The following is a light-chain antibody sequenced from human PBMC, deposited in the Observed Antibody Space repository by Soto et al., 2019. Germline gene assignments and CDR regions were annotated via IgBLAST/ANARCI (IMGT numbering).Light chain of an antibody. Sequence: IVMTQSPSALSVSPGERATLSCRASQSVSSNLAWYQQTPGQAPRLLIYGASTRATGIPARFSGSGSGTEFTLTISSLQSEDFAVYYCQQYNNWPRTFGQGTKV. V-gene: IGKV3-15*01. J-gene: IGKJ1*01. CDR1: QSVSSN. CDR2: GAS. CDR3: QQYNNWPRT.